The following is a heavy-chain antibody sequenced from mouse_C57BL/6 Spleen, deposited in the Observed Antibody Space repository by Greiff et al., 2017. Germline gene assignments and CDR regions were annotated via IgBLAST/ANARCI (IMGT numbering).Heavy chain of an antibody. CDR2: FYPGSGSI. J-gene: IGHJ4*01. V-gene: IGHV1-62-2*01. CDR3: ARRGGGDSSDHYAMDY. CDR1: GYTFTEYT. Sequence: QVHVKQSGAELVKPGASVKLSCKASGYTFTEYTIHWVKQRSGQGLEWIGWFYPGSGSIKYNEKFKDKATLTADKSSSTVYMELSRLTSEDSEVYFGARRGGGDSSDHYAMDYWGQGTSVTVSS. D-gene: IGHD3-2*02.